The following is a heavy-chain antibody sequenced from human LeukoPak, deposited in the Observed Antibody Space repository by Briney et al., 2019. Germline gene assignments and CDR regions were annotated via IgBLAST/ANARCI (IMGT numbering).Heavy chain of an antibody. D-gene: IGHD3-10*01. CDR1: GGTFSSYT. CDR2: IIPILGIA. CDR3: ARDLGARDY. J-gene: IGHJ4*02. Sequence: SVKVSFKASGGTFSSYTISWVRQAPGQGLERMGRIIPILGIANYAQKFQGRVTITADKSTSTAYMELSSLRSEDTAVYYCARDLGARDYWGQGTLVTVSS. V-gene: IGHV1-69*04.